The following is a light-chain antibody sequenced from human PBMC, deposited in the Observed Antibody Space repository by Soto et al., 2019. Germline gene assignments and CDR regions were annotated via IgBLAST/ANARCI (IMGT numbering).Light chain of an antibody. J-gene: IGKJ1*01. CDR1: QSVSSSY. Sequence: EIVLTQSPGTLSLSPGERATLSCRASQSVSSSYLAWYQQKPRQAPRPLIYGASSRAIGIPDRFSGSGSGTDFTLTISRLEPEDFVVYYCQQYGSSPWTFGQGTKVEIK. V-gene: IGKV3-20*01. CDR3: QQYGSSPWT. CDR2: GAS.